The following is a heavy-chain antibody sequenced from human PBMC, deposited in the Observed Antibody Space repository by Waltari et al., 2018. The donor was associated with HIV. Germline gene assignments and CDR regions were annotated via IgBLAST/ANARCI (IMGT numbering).Heavy chain of an antibody. CDR3: AGKIVVVPAAIEWYYGMDV. CDR1: GGTFSSYA. CDR2: IIPIFGTA. Sequence: QVQLVQSGAEVKKPGSSVTVSCKASGGTFSSYAISWVRQDPGQGLEWMGGIIPIFGTANYAQKFQGRVTITADESTSTAYMELSSLRSEDTAVYYCAGKIVVVPAAIEWYYGMDVWGQGTTVTVSS. V-gene: IGHV1-69*01. J-gene: IGHJ6*02. D-gene: IGHD2-2*02.